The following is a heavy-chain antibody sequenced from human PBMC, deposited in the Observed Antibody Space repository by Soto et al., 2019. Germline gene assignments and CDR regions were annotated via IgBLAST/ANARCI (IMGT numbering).Heavy chain of an antibody. CDR3: VTSLNYDFWRDGGRHYYFDY. CDR1: GGSISSSYL. J-gene: IGHJ4*02. V-gene: IGHV4-4*02. D-gene: IGHD3-3*01. Sequence: SETLSLTCAVSGGSISSSYLWNWVRQPPGKGLEWIGKIYHSGSTNYNPSLKNRVTISVDKSNNQFSLRLSSVTAADTAVYFCVTSLNYDFWRDGGRHYYFDYWGQGTLVTVSS. CDR2: IYHSGST.